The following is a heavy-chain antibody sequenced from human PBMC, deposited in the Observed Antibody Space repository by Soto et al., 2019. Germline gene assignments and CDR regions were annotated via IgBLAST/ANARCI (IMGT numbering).Heavy chain of an antibody. CDR1: GYSFTSYW. CDR2: IYPGDSDT. D-gene: IGHD3-9*01. J-gene: IGHJ4*02. V-gene: IGHV5-51*01. CDR3: ARLYYDILTGYRYFDY. Sequence: GESLKISCKGSGYSFTSYWIGWVRQMPGKGLGWMGIIYPGDSDTRYSPSFQGQVTISADKSISTAYLQWSSLKASDTAMYYCARLYYDILTGYRYFDYWGQGTLVTVSS.